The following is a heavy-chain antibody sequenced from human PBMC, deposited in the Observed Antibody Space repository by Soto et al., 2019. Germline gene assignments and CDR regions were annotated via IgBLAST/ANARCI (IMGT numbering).Heavy chain of an antibody. CDR3: ATRITVFGLLIPPFDP. CDR2: IHHTGGT. D-gene: IGHD3-3*01. CDR1: GGSVNGYY. J-gene: IGHJ5*02. V-gene: IGHV4-34*01. Sequence: KTSETLSLTCAVYGGSVNGYYWNWIRQPPGKGLEWIGEIHHTGGTHYNQSLKSRVTMSVDTSKNQFSLRLSSVTAADTAIYYCATRITVFGLLIPPFDPWGQGTQVTVSS.